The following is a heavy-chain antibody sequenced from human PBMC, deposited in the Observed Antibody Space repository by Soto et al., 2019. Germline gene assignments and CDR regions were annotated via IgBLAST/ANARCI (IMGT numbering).Heavy chain of an antibody. CDR3: AGGRDYDFWSGSRFDY. J-gene: IGHJ4*02. V-gene: IGHV4-31*03. CDR1: GGSISSGGYY. Sequence: QVQLQESGPGLVKPSQTLSLTCTVSGGSISSGGYYWSWIRQHPGKGLEWIGYIYYSGSTYYNPSLKSRVTISVDTSKNQFALKLSSVTAADTAVYYCAGGRDYDFWSGSRFDYWGQGTLVTVSS. CDR2: IYYSGST. D-gene: IGHD3-3*01.